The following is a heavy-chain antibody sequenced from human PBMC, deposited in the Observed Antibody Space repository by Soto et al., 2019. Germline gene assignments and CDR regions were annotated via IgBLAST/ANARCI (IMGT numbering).Heavy chain of an antibody. Sequence: GGSLRLSCAASGFTFSSYSMNWVRQAPGKGLEWVSYISSSSSTIYYADSVKGRFTISRDNAKNSLYLQMNSLRDEDTAVYYCARGTGGWYGSYGMDVWGQGTTVTVSS. J-gene: IGHJ6*02. D-gene: IGHD6-19*01. V-gene: IGHV3-48*02. CDR3: ARGTGGWYGSYGMDV. CDR1: GFTFSSYS. CDR2: ISSSSSTI.